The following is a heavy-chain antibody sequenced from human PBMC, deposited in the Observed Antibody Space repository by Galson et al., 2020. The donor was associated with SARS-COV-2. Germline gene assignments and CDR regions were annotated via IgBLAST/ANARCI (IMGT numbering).Heavy chain of an antibody. D-gene: IGHD2-2*01. V-gene: IGHV3-48*03. CDR3: ARDPTSSTGGGS. J-gene: IGHJ5*02. CDR2: ISSSGSTT. Sequence: TGGSLRLSCAASGFTFSSYAMNWVRQPPGKGLEWVSYISSSGSTTFYADSVTGRFTISRDNAKNSLYLQMNSLRADDTAVYSCARDPTSSTGGGSWGQGTLVTVSS. CDR1: GFTFSSYA.